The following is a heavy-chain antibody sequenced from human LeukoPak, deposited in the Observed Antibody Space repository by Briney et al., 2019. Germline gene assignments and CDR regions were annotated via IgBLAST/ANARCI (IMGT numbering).Heavy chain of an antibody. D-gene: IGHD4-23*01. Sequence: GGSLRLSCVVSGFTFSTYAMNWARQAPGKGLEWVSAISSGGTTYYADSVKGRFSISRDNSKNTVYLQMNSLRAEVTAVYYCASRQTTVDYYDCWGQGTLVTVSS. V-gene: IGHV3-23*01. J-gene: IGHJ4*02. CDR3: ASRQTTVDYYDC. CDR2: ISSGGTT. CDR1: GFTFSTYA.